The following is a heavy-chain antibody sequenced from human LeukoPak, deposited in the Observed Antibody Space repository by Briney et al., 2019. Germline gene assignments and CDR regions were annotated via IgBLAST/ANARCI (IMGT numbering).Heavy chain of an antibody. CDR2: ISYSGTT. V-gene: IGHV4-59*01. Sequence: PSETLSLTCTVSGGSISGYYWSWIRQPPGKGLEWIGYISYSGTTHSNPSLNSRVTISVDTSKNQFSLKLSSVTAADTAMYYCARDPLWTVAGTWFDYWGQGTLVTVSS. CDR3: ARDPLWTVAGTWFDY. D-gene: IGHD6-19*01. CDR1: GGSISGYY. J-gene: IGHJ4*02.